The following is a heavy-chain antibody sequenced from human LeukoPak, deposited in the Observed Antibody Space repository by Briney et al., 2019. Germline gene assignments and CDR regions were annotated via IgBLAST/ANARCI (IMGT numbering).Heavy chain of an antibody. CDR3: ARASLVAARPRSIYPPFSY. Sequence: ASVKVSCKASGYTFTGYYMHWVRQAPGQGLEWMGWINPNSGGTNYAQKFQGRVTMTRDTSISTAYMELSRLRSDDTAVYYCARASLVAARPRSIYPPFSYWGQGTLVTVSS. CDR1: GYTFTGYY. V-gene: IGHV1-2*02. CDR2: INPNSGGT. J-gene: IGHJ4*02. D-gene: IGHD6-6*01.